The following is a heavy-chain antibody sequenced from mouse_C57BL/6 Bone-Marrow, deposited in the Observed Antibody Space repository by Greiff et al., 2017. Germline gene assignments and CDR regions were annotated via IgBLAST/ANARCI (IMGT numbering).Heavy chain of an antibody. J-gene: IGHJ1*03. CDR2: IDPSDSYT. Sequence: QVQLQQPGAELVMPGASVKLSCKASGYTFTSYWMHWVKQRPGQGLEWIGEIDPSDSYTNYNQKFKGKSTLTVDKSSSTAYMQLSSLTSEDSAVYYCASPIGTWYFDDWGKGTTVTVSS. V-gene: IGHV1-69*01. CDR1: GYTFTSYW. CDR3: ASPIGTWYFDD. D-gene: IGHD1-1*02.